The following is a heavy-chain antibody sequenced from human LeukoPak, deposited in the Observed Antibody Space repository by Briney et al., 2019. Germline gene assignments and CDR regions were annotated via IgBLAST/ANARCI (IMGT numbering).Heavy chain of an antibody. V-gene: IGHV3-30*04. Sequence: GGSLRLSCAASGFTFSSYAMHWVRQAPGKGLEWVAVISYDGSNKYYADSVKGRFTISRDNSKNTLYLQMNSLRAEDTAVYYCARDVRIVYYDRSPDYWGQGTLVTVSS. J-gene: IGHJ4*02. CDR1: GFTFSSYA. CDR3: ARDVRIVYYDRSPDY. D-gene: IGHD3-22*01. CDR2: ISYDGSNK.